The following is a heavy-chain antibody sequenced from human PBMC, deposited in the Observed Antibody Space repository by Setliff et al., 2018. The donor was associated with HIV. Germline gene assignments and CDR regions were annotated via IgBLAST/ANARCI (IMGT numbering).Heavy chain of an antibody. CDR1: GFTFSSYG. J-gene: IGHJ6*03. V-gene: IGHV3-30*02. D-gene: IGHD3-3*01. CDR3: AKVGLQFLEWLLSTPINYYYYYMDV. Sequence: GGSLRLSCAASGFTFSSYGMHWVRQAPGKGLEWVAFIHYDESIKYYADSVKGRFTISRDNSKNTLYLQMNSLRAEDTAVYYCAKVGLQFLEWLLSTPINYYYYYMDVWGKGTTVTVSS. CDR2: IHYDESIK.